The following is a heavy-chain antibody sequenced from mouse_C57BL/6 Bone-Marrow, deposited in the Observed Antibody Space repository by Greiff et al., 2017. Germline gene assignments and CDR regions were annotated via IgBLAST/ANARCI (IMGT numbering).Heavy chain of an antibody. V-gene: IGHV1-81*01. CDR1: GYTFTSYG. CDR2: IYPRSGNT. CDR3: ARETAQAPFAY. Sequence: VQLQQSGAELARPGASVKLSCKASGYTFTSYGISWVKQRTGQGLEWIGEIYPRSGNTYYNEKFKGKATLTADKSSRTAYMELRSLTSDDSAFYVCARETAQAPFAYWGQGTLVTVSA. D-gene: IGHD3-2*02. J-gene: IGHJ3*01.